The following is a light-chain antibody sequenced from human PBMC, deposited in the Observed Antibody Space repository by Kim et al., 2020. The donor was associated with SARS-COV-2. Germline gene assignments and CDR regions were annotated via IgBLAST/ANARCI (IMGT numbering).Light chain of an antibody. J-gene: IGLJ2*01. CDR2: DVS. Sequence: QSALTQPASVSGSPGQSITISCTGTSSLVGGYNYVSWYQQHPDKAPKLIIYDVSDRPSGVSTHFSGSKSGNTASLTVSGLQAADEADYYCTSYAGADTVVFGGGTQLTVL. V-gene: IGLV2-14*03. CDR1: SSLVGGYNY. CDR3: TSYAGADTVV.